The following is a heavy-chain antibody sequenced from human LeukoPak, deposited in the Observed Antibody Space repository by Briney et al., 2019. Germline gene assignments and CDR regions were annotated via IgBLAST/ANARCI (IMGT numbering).Heavy chain of an antibody. V-gene: IGHV1-69*04. CDR1: GGTFSSYA. CDR3: ARAPSVAITMIGSGFAFDI. CDR2: IIPILGIA. J-gene: IGHJ3*02. Sequence: SVKVSCKASGGTFSSYAISWVRQAPGQGLEWMGRIIPILGIANYAQKFQGRVTITTDKSTSTAYMELSSLRSEDTAVYYCARAPSVAITMIGSGFAFDIWGQGTMVTVSS. D-gene: IGHD3-22*01.